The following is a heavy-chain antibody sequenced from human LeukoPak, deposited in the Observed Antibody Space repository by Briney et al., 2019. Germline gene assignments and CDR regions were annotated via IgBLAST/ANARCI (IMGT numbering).Heavy chain of an antibody. CDR1: GFTFSSYA. J-gene: IGHJ4*02. V-gene: IGHV3-30-3*01. CDR3: ARSRGATGYYWADY. Sequence: TEGSLRLSCAASGFTFSSYAMHWVRQAPGKGLEWVAVISTDGSKKYYADSVKGRSTISRDNPKNTLNLQINSLRGDDTGLYYCARSRGATGYYWADYWGQGTLVTVSS. CDR2: ISTDGSKK. D-gene: IGHD3-22*01.